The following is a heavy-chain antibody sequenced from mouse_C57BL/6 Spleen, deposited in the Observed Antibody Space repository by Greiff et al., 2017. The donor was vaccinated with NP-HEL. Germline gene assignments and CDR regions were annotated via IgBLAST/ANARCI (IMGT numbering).Heavy chain of an antibody. CDR3: ARHDYEYAMDY. V-gene: IGHV5-9*01. CDR2: ISGGGGNT. CDR1: GFTFSSYT. Sequence: EVHLVESGGGLVKPGGSLKLSCAASGFTFSSYTMSWVRQTPEKRLEWVATISGGGGNTYYPDSVKGRFTISRDNAKNTLYLQMSSLRSEDTALYYCARHDYEYAMDYWGQGTSVTVSS. J-gene: IGHJ4*01. D-gene: IGHD2-4*01.